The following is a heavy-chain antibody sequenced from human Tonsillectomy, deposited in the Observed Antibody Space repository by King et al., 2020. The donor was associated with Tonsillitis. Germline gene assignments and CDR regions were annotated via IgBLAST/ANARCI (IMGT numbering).Heavy chain of an antibody. V-gene: IGHV3-7*01. CDR3: ARDGAVVVIGYFDY. Sequence: VQLVESGGGLVQPGGFLRLSCAASGFTFSSYWMSWVRQAPGKGLEWVANIKQDGSEKYYVDSVKGRFTISRDNAKNSLYLQMNSLRAEDTAVYYCARDGAVVVIGYFDYWGQGTLVTVSS. CDR2: IKQDGSEK. J-gene: IGHJ4*02. D-gene: IGHD3-22*01. CDR1: GFTFSSYW.